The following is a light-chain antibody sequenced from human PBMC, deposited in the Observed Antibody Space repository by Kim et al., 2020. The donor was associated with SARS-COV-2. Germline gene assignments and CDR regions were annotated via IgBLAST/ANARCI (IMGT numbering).Light chain of an antibody. Sequence: DIQMTQSPSSLSASVGDRLTLICRARRSISTYLNWYQQKPGKAPKLLIYAASSPQSGVPSRFTGSGSGTDFTLTISSLQPEDFAIYYWKQCYTPPNNFGQGAKLEI. CDR1: RSISTY. CDR2: AAS. J-gene: IGKJ2*01. CDR3: KQCYTPPNN. V-gene: IGKV1-39*01.